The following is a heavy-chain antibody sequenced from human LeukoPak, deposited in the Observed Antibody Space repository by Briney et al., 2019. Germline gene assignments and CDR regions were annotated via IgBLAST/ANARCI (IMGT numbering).Heavy chain of an antibody. Sequence: GGSLRLSCTDSGFTFSSYGMNWVRQAPGKGLEWVANIKQDGSEKYYVDSVKGRFTISRDNAKNSLYLQMNSLRAEDTAVYYCARDRFLDYWGQGTLVTVSS. D-gene: IGHD2/OR15-2a*01. V-gene: IGHV3-7*01. J-gene: IGHJ4*02. CDR2: IKQDGSEK. CDR3: ARDRFLDY. CDR1: GFTFSSYG.